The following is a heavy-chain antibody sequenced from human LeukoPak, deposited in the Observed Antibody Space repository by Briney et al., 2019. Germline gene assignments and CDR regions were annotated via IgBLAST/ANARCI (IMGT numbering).Heavy chain of an antibody. J-gene: IGHJ4*02. CDR3: ASDIAVAGKSPFDY. Sequence: GGSLRLSCAASGFTFSSYWMSWVRQAPGKGLEWVANIKQDGSEKYYVDSVKGRFTISRDNAKNSLYLQMNSLRAEDTAVYYCASDIAVAGKSPFDYWGQGTLVTVSS. CDR1: GFTFSSYW. D-gene: IGHD6-19*01. CDR2: IKQDGSEK. V-gene: IGHV3-7*01.